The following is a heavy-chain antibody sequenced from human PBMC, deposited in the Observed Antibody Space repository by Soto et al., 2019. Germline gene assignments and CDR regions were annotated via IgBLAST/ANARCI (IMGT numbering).Heavy chain of an antibody. J-gene: IGHJ6*02. D-gene: IGHD3-9*01. CDR3: AREKGNYDSLTGYPYYYYYGMDV. CDR1: GYTFTSYG. CDR2: ISAYNGNT. V-gene: IGHV1-18*01. Sequence: QVQLVQSGAEVKKPGASVKVSCKASGYTFTSYGISWVRQAPGQGLEWMGWISAYNGNTNYAQKLQGRVTMTTDTSTSTAYMELRSLRADDTAVYYCAREKGNYDSLTGYPYYYYYGMDVWGQGTTVTVSS.